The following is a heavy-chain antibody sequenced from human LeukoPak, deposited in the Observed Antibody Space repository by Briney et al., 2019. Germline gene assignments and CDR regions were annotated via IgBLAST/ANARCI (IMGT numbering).Heavy chain of an antibody. Sequence: PGGSLRLSCAASGFTFSSYAMSWVRQAPGKGLEWVSAISGSGGSTYYADSVKGRFTISRDNSKNTLYLQMNSLRAEDTALYYCANPPLPASMGGLKGPDYWGQGTLVTVSS. CDR3: ANPPLPASMGGLKGPDY. J-gene: IGHJ4*02. D-gene: IGHD1-26*01. CDR1: GFTFSSYA. CDR2: ISGSGGST. V-gene: IGHV3-23*01.